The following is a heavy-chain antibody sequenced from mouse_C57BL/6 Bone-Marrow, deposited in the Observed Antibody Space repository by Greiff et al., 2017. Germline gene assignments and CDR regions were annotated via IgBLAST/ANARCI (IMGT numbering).Heavy chain of an antibody. CDR2: INYDGSST. Sequence: EVMLVESEGGLVQPGSSMKLSCTASGFTFSDYYMAWVRQVPEKGLEWVANINYDGSSTYYLDSLKSRFIISRDNAKNILYLQMSSLKSEDTATYYCARDRAVLHEAYWGQGTLVTVSA. J-gene: IGHJ3*01. V-gene: IGHV5-16*01. CDR3: ARDRAVLHEAY. CDR1: GFTFSDYY. D-gene: IGHD3-1*01.